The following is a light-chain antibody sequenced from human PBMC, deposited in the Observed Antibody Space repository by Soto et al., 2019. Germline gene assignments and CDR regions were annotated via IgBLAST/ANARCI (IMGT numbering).Light chain of an antibody. Sequence: QPVLTQPPSASGTPGQRVTISCSGSSSNIGSNYVYWYQQLPGTAPKLLIYRNNQRPSGVPDRFSGSKSGTSASLAISGLRSEDEADYYCAAWDGSLSGRVFGTGTKLTVL. CDR2: RNN. CDR1: SSNIGSNY. V-gene: IGLV1-47*01. J-gene: IGLJ1*01. CDR3: AAWDGSLSGRV.